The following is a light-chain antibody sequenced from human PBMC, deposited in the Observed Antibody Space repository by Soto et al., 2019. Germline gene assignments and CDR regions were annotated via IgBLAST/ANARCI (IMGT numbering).Light chain of an antibody. J-gene: IGLJ1*01. CDR2: DVS. Sequence: QSVLTQPRSVSGSPGQSVTISCTGTSSDVGGYNYVSWYQQHPGKAPKLMIYDVSKRPSGVPDRFSGSKSGNTASLTISGLQAEDDADYYRCSYSGSYTRYVFGTGTKLTVL. CDR1: SSDVGGYNY. V-gene: IGLV2-11*01. CDR3: CSYSGSYTRYV.